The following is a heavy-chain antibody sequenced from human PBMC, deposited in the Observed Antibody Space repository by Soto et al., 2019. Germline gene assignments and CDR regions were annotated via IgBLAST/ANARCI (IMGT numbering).Heavy chain of an antibody. CDR1: GGSISSGGYY. D-gene: IGHD2-8*01. J-gene: IGHJ6*02. CDR3: ARDRSITNVMDV. V-gene: IGHV4-31*03. Sequence: PSETLSLTCTVSGGSISSGGYYWSWIRQHPGKGLEWIGYIYYSGSTYYNPSLKSRVTISVDTSKNQFSLKLSSVTAADTAVYYCARDRSITNVMDVWGQGTKVTVSS. CDR2: IYYSGST.